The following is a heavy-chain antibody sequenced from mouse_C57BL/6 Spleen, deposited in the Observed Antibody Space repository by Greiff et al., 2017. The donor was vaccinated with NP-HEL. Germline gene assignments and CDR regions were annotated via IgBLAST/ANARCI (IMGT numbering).Heavy chain of an antibody. CDR1: GFTFSDYY. CDR3: ARDLGGYFDY. D-gene: IGHD4-1*01. J-gene: IGHJ2*01. CDR2: INYDGSST. V-gene: IGHV5-16*01. Sequence: EVKLMESEGGLVQPGSSMKLSCTASGFTFSDYYMAWVRQVPEKGLEWVANINYDGSSTYYLDSLKSRFIISRDNAKNILYLQMSSLKSEDTATYYCARDLGGYFDYWGQGTTLTVSS.